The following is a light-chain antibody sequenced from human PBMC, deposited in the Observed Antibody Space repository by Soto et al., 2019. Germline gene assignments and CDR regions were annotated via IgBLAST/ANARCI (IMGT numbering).Light chain of an antibody. V-gene: IGLV4-69*01. CDR2: LNGDGSH. Sequence: PVLTQSPSASASLGASVKLTCTLSSGHSSYAIAWHQQQPEKGPRYLMNLNGDGSHTKGDGIPDRFSGSSSGAERYLTISSLQSEDEADYYCQTWATGIRVFGGGTKLTVL. CDR1: SGHSSYA. CDR3: QTWATGIRV. J-gene: IGLJ3*02.